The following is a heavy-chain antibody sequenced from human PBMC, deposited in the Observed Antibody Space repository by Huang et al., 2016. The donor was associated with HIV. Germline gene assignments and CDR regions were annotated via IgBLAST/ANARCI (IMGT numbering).Heavy chain of an antibody. CDR3: ARGQSGLSQWLASLGNYYYYMDV. J-gene: IGHJ6*03. Sequence: QLQLQESGLGLVKPSATRSLICSVSGGSISGSCVYLGWIRQPPVKGREGIGSIYFSGESNYSTSRKSRDTISVDTSKKQFALKLSSVTSADTAVYYCARGQSGLSQWLASLGNYYYYMDVWGNGTTVTVSS. CDR1: GGSISGSCVY. CDR2: IYFSGES. V-gene: IGHV4-39*01. D-gene: IGHD6-19*01.